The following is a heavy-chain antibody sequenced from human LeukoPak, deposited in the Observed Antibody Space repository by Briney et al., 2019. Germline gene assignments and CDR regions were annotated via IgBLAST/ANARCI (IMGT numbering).Heavy chain of an antibody. CDR2: INPSGGSS. Sequence: GASVKVSCKASGYTFTNNYMHWVRQAPGQGLEWMGMINPSGGSSSYAQKFQGRVTMTRDTSTSTVYMELSSLTPEDTAMYYCARGRREYSYDADYWGQGTLVTVSS. V-gene: IGHV1-46*01. D-gene: IGHD5-18*01. CDR3: ARGRREYSYDADY. J-gene: IGHJ4*02. CDR1: GYTFTNNY.